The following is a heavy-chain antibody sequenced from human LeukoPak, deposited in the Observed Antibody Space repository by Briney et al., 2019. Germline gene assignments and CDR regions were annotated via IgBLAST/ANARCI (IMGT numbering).Heavy chain of an antibody. J-gene: IGHJ4*02. Sequence: PSETLSLTCTVSGASISSYYWSWIRQPPGKGLEWIGYIYYSGSTNYNPSLKSRVTISVDTSKNQFSLKLSSVTAADTAVYYCARATLYSYGYGPRYYFDYWGQGTLVTVSS. CDR1: GASISSYY. D-gene: IGHD5-18*01. V-gene: IGHV4-59*01. CDR2: IYYSGST. CDR3: ARATLYSYGYGPRYYFDY.